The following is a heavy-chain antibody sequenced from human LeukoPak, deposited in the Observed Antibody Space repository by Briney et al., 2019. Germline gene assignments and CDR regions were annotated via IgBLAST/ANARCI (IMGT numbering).Heavy chain of an antibody. J-gene: IGHJ4*02. V-gene: IGHV3-30*18. CDR3: AKSGCSSTSCYVNY. Sequence: GGSLRLSCAASGFTFSSYAMSWVRQAPGKGLEWVAVISHDGSDKYYRDSVRGRFTISRDNSRNTLYLQMNSLRAEDTAVYHCAKSGCSSTSCYVNYWGQGTLVTVSS. D-gene: IGHD2-2*01. CDR1: GFTFSSYA. CDR2: ISHDGSDK.